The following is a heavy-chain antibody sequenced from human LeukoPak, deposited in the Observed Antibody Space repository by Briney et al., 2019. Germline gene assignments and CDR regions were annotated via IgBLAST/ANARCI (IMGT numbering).Heavy chain of an antibody. Sequence: PSETPSLTCTVSGGSISSSSYYWGWIRQPPGKGLEWIGSIYYSGSTYYNPSLKSRVTISVDTSKNQFSLKLSSVTAADTAVYYCATVHDYGDLLGAFDIWGQGTMVTVSS. V-gene: IGHV4-39*05. CDR2: IYYSGST. CDR3: ATVHDYGDLLGAFDI. D-gene: IGHD4-17*01. J-gene: IGHJ3*02. CDR1: GGSISSSSYY.